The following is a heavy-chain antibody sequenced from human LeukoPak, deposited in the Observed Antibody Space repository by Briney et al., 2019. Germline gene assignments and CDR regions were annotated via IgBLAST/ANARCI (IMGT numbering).Heavy chain of an antibody. CDR3: ARFFPSLLRGVSQPQFDY. Sequence: SETLSLTCAVYGGSFSGYYWSWIRQPPGKGLEWIGEINHSGSTNYNPSLKSRVTISLDTSKNQFSLKLTSVTAADTAVYYCARFFPSLLRGVSQPQFDYWGQGILVTVSS. CDR2: INHSGST. J-gene: IGHJ4*02. CDR1: GGSFSGYY. D-gene: IGHD3-10*01. V-gene: IGHV4-34*01.